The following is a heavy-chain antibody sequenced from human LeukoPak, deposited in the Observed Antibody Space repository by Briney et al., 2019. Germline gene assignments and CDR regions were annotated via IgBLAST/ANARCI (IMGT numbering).Heavy chain of an antibody. D-gene: IGHD3-22*01. CDR2: ISAYNGNT. CDR3: ARVTPYYYDSSGYEAGYFDY. CDR1: GYTLTSYG. V-gene: IGHV1-18*01. J-gene: IGHJ4*02. Sequence: GASVKVSCKASGYTLTSYGISWVRQAPGQGLEWMGWISAYNGNTNYAQKLQGRVTMTTDTSTSTAYMELRSLRSDDTAVYYCARVTPYYYDSSGYEAGYFDYWGQGTLVTVSS.